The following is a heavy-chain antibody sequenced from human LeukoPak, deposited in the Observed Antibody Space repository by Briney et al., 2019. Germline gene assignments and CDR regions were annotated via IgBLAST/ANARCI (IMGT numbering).Heavy chain of an antibody. CDR1: GFTSSSYW. CDR3: ARDRGSSGWYEFDY. CDR2: IKQDGSEK. V-gene: IGHV3-7*01. J-gene: IGHJ4*02. Sequence: GGSLRISCAASGFTSSSYWMSWVRQSPGKGLEWVANIKQDGSEKYYVDSVKGRFTISRHNAKNSLYLQMNSLRAEDTAVYYCARDRGSSGWYEFDYWGQGTLVTVSS. D-gene: IGHD6-19*01.